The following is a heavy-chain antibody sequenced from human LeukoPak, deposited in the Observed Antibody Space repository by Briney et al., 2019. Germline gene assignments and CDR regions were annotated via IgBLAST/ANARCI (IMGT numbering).Heavy chain of an antibody. CDR1: GFTFRDYA. V-gene: IGHV3-23*01. D-gene: IGHD4-11*01. J-gene: IGHJ6*03. CDR3: AKDFDYSPRAYYMDV. CDR2: ISGSGGST. Sequence: GGSLRLSCAASGFTFRDYAMTWVRQAPGKGLEWVSEISGSGGSTYYADSVKGRFTISRDNSKNTLYLQMNSLRAEDTAVYYCAKDFDYSPRAYYMDVWGKGTTVTVSS.